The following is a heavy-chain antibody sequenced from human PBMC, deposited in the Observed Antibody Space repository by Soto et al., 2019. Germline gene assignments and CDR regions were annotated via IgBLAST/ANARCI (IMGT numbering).Heavy chain of an antibody. CDR1: GFTFSSYA. D-gene: IGHD6-19*01. V-gene: IGHV3-23*01. CDR2: ISGSGGST. Sequence: GSLRLSCAASGFTFSSYAMSWVRQAPGKGLEWVSAISGSGGSTYYADSVKGRFTISRDNSKNTLYLQMNSLRAEDTAVYYCAKDLVVVPDIAVAGNFDYWGQGTMVTVSS. CDR3: AKDLVVVPDIAVAGNFDY. J-gene: IGHJ4*02.